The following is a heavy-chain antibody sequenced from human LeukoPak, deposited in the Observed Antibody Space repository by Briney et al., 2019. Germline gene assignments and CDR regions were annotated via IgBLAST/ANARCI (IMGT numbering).Heavy chain of an antibody. Sequence: PGGSLRLSCAASGFTFSDNYMSWIRQAPGKGLEWVSYISSSGSTIYYADSVKGRFTISSDNAKNSLYLQMNSLRAEDTAVYYCARGLMVRGLPDPGTDYWGQGTLVTVSS. CDR2: ISSSGSTI. D-gene: IGHD3-10*01. CDR1: GFTFSDNY. V-gene: IGHV3-11*04. CDR3: ARGLMVRGLPDPGTDY. J-gene: IGHJ4*02.